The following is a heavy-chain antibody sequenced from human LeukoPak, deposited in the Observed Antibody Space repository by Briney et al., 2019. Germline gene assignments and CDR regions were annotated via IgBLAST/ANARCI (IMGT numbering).Heavy chain of an antibody. J-gene: IGHJ4*02. CDR2: ISSSSSYI. D-gene: IGHD6-19*01. CDR3: ARAVKMYSSGWYWVDY. V-gene: IGHV3-21*01. CDR1: GFTFSSYS. Sequence: GGSLRLSCAASGFTFSSYSMNWVRQAPGKGLEWVSSISSSSSYIYYADSVKGRFTISRDNAKNSLYLQMNSLRAEDTAVYNCARAVKMYSSGWYWVDYWGQGTLVTVSS.